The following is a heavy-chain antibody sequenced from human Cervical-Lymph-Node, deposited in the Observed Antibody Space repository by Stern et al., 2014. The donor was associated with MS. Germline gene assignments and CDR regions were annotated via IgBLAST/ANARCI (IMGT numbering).Heavy chain of an antibody. J-gene: IGHJ4*02. D-gene: IGHD6-13*01. CDR3: AKPSSSSWYIDFDY. CDR2: ISYDGSNK. Sequence: DQLVESGGGVVQPGRSLRLSCAASGFTFSSYGMHWVRQAPGKGLEWVAVISYDGSNKYYADSVKGRFTISRDNSKNTLYLQMNSLRAEDTAVYYCAKPSSSSWYIDFDYWGQGTLVTVSS. V-gene: IGHV3-30*18. CDR1: GFTFSSYG.